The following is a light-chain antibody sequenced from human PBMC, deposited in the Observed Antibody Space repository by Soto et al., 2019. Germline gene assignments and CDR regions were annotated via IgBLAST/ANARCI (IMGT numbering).Light chain of an antibody. Sequence: QPVLTQPPSASGTPGQRVTISCSGASSNIGSNTVNWYQQLPGTAPKVLIFNDNQRPSGVPDRFSGSKSGTSASLAISGLQSEDEADYYCAAWDDSLNGFYVFGTGTKVTVL. J-gene: IGLJ1*01. CDR2: NDN. CDR1: SSNIGSNT. CDR3: AAWDDSLNGFYV. V-gene: IGLV1-44*01.